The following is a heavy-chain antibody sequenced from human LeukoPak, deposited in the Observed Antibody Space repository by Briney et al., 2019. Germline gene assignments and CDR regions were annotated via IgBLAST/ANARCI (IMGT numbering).Heavy chain of an antibody. V-gene: IGHV3-33*08. J-gene: IGHJ1*01. CDR1: GFTFSSYW. Sequence: GGSLRLSCAASGFTFSSYWMHWVRQAPGKGLEWVAAIWYDGSNEYYADSVKGRFTISRDNSKNTLYLQMNSLRAEDTAVYYCARDHPAVGGSTGYFQHWGQGTLVTVSS. CDR3: ARDHPAVGGSTGYFQH. D-gene: IGHD6-19*01. CDR2: IWYDGSNE.